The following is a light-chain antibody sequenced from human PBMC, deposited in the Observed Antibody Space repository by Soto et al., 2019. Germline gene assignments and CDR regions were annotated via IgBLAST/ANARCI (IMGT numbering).Light chain of an antibody. Sequence: EVVMTQSPATLSESPGERATLSCRASETVATNLAWYKQKPGQAPRILIYGASTRAAGISDRFRGSGSGTAFTLTISSRRSEDSAVYYCQQYFDWPPMTFGQGTKVEI. J-gene: IGKJ1*01. V-gene: IGKV3-15*01. CDR2: GAS. CDR3: QQYFDWPPMT. CDR1: ETVATN.